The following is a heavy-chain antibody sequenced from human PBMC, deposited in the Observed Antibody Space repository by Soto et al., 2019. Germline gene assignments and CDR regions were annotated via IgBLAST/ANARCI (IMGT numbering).Heavy chain of an antibody. V-gene: IGHV3-23*01. D-gene: IGHD1-26*01. CDR2: ISGGGGST. CDR1: GFTFSTYA. J-gene: IGHJ6*02. CDR3: AKVSLGALTFTDYYYYGLDV. Sequence: PGGSLRLSCAASGFTFSTYAMNWVRQAPGKGLEWVSAISGGGGSTYYADSVKGRVTISRDNSKNTLYLQMNSLRAEDTAVYYCAKVSLGALTFTDYYYYGLDVWGQGTKVTVS.